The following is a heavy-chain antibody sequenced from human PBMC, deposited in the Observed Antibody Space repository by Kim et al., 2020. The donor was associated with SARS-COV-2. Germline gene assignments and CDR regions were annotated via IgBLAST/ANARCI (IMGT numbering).Heavy chain of an antibody. CDR2: MNPNSGNT. D-gene: IGHD3-22*01. Sequence: ASVKVSCKASGYTFTSYDINWVRQATGQGLEWMGWMNPNSGNTGYAQKFQRRVTMTRNTSISTAYMELSSLRSEDTAVYYCARGVGGSYYYDSSGYYSTGDYWGQGTLVTVSS. J-gene: IGHJ4*02. CDR1: GYTFTSYD. V-gene: IGHV1-8*01. CDR3: ARGVGGSYYYDSSGYYSTGDY.